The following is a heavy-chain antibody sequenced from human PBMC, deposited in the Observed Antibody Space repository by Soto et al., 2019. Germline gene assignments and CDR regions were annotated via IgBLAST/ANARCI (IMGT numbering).Heavy chain of an antibody. CDR1: SGSISSSNW. J-gene: IGHJ1*01. Sequence: QVQLQESGPGLVKPPGTLSLTCAVSSGSISSSNWWSWVRQPPGKGLEWIGEIYHSGSTNYNPSLKSRVTISVDKSKNQFSLKLNSVPASDTAVYYCASGYCRGDCVRGEYFQHWGQGTLVTVSS. CDR3: ASGYCRGDCVRGEYFQH. D-gene: IGHD2-21*01. CDR2: IYHSGST. V-gene: IGHV4-4*03.